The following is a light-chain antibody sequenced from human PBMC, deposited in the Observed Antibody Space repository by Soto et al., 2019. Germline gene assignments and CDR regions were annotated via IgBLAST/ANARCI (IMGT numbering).Light chain of an antibody. V-gene: IGLV2-14*01. CDR2: EVA. J-gene: IGLJ1*01. Sequence: QSALTQPASVSGSPGQSITISCTGTSRDIGFYNYVSWYQQHPGKAPKLIIYEVAKRPSGVSSRFSGSKSGNTASLTISGLQAEDEADYHCSSYTDRKNLVFGTGTKLTVL. CDR1: SRDIGFYNY. CDR3: SSYTDRKNLV.